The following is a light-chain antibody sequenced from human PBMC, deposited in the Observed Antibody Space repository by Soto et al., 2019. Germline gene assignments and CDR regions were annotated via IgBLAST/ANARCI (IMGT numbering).Light chain of an antibody. CDR3: ISYTNSDSWV. CDR2: DVS. J-gene: IGLJ3*02. V-gene: IGLV2-14*03. Sequence: QSALTQPASVSGSPGQSITISCTGTNSDIGAYSRVCWYQQHPGKVPKLMIYDVSNRPSGVSNRFSGSKSGNTASLTISGLQAEDEADYYCISYTNSDSWVFGGETKVTVL. CDR1: NSDIGAYSR.